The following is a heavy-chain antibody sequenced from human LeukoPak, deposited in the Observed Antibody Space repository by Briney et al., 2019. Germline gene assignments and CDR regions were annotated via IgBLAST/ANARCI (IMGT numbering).Heavy chain of an antibody. D-gene: IGHD2-2*01. V-gene: IGHV1-18*01. CDR3: VRIGVLVPAAWFDP. CDR1: GYSFTNYG. Sequence: ASVKVSCKASGYSFTNYGILWVRQAPGQGLEWMGWISAYNGRTNYAQKLQDRVTMTTETSTGTAYMELRSLISDDTAVYYCVRIGVLVPAAWFDPWGQGTLVTVSS. J-gene: IGHJ5*02. CDR2: ISAYNGRT.